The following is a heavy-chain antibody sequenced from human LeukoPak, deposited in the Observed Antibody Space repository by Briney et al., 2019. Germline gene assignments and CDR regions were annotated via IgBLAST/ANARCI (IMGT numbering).Heavy chain of an antibody. Sequence: GGSLRLSCAASGFTVSSNYMSWVRQAPGKGLEWVSLIYSGGSTYYADSVKGSFTISRDNSKNTLYLQMNSLRAEDTAVYYCAREHYDFWSGYYGDYYFDYWGQGTLVTVSS. CDR3: AREHYDFWSGYYGDYYFDY. CDR1: GFTVSSNY. CDR2: IYSGGST. J-gene: IGHJ4*02. D-gene: IGHD3-3*01. V-gene: IGHV3-66*01.